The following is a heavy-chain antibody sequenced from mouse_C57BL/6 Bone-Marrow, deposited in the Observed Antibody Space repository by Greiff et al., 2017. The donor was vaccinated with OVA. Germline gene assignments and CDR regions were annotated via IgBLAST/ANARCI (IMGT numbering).Heavy chain of an antibody. CDR3: ARDSGTLYYGNYVFDY. CDR1: GFTFSSYA. CDR2: ISDGGSYT. J-gene: IGHJ2*01. V-gene: IGHV5-4*01. D-gene: IGHD2-1*01. Sequence: EVQGVESGGGLVKPGGSLKLSCAASGFTFSSYAMSWVRQTPEKRLEWVATISDGGSYTYYPDNVKGRFTISRDNAKNNLYLQMSHLKSEDTAMYYCARDSGTLYYGNYVFDYWGQGTTLTGSS.